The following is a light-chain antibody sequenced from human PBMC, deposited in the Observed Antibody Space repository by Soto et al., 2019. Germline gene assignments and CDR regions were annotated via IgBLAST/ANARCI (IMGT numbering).Light chain of an antibody. CDR1: QSVSSNY. Sequence: EIVLTQSPGTLSLSPGERVTLSYRASQSVSSNYLAWYQQKPGQAPRLLIYSASSRATGIPDRFSGSGSGTDFTLTINRLEPEDFAVYYCQQYGGSPRVTFGGGTKVEIK. J-gene: IGKJ4*01. CDR3: QQYGGSPRVT. V-gene: IGKV3-20*01. CDR2: SAS.